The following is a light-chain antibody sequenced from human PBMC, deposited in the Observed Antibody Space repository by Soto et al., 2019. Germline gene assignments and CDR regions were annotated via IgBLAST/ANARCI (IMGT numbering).Light chain of an antibody. J-gene: IGLJ1*01. Sequence: SVLTQPASVSGSPGQSITISCTGTSSDVGGYNYVSWYQQHPGKAPKLMIYDVSNRPSGVSNRFSGSKSGNTASLTTSGLQAEDEADYYCNSYTSSSTYVFGTGTKVTVL. V-gene: IGLV2-14*01. CDR1: SSDVGGYNY. CDR3: NSYTSSSTYV. CDR2: DVS.